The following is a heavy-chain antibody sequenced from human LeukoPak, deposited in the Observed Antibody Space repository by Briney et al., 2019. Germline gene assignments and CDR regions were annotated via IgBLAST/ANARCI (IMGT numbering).Heavy chain of an antibody. D-gene: IGHD4-17*01. CDR3: ARDSRPIDYGDYYHPIAWYFDL. Sequence: PGGSLRLSCAASGFTFSSYSMNWVRQAPGKGLEWVSGISGSALSTDYADSVKGRFTISRDNAKNSLYLQMNSLRAEDTAVYYCARDSRPIDYGDYYHPIAWYFDLWGRGTLVTVSS. CDR2: ISGSALST. CDR1: GFTFSSYS. V-gene: IGHV3-21*01. J-gene: IGHJ2*01.